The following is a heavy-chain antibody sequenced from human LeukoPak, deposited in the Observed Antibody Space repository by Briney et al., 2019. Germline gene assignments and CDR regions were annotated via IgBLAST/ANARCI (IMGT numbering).Heavy chain of an antibody. D-gene: IGHD1-26*01. CDR3: AKTAVGAIHFDY. CDR1: GFTFSSYA. CDR2: ISGSGGST. Sequence: GGSLRLSCAASGFTFSSYAMHWVRQAPGKGLEWVTAISGSGGSTYYADSVKGRFTISRDNSKNTLYLQMNSLRAEDTAVYYCAKTAVGAIHFDYWGQGTLVTVSS. J-gene: IGHJ4*02. V-gene: IGHV3-23*01.